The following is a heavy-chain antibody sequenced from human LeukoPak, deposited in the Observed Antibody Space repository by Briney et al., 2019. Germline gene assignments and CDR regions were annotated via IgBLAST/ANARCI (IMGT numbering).Heavy chain of an antibody. V-gene: IGHV3-33*01. J-gene: IGHJ6*02. CDR3: ARETFGMDV. D-gene: IGHD2/OR15-2a*01. CDR1: GFTFSSYG. Sequence: GGSLRLSCAASGFTFSSYGMHWVRLAPGKGLEWVAVIWYDGSNKYYADSVKGRFTISRDNSKNTLYLQMNSLRAEDTAVYYCARETFGMDVWGQGTTVTVSS. CDR2: IWYDGSNK.